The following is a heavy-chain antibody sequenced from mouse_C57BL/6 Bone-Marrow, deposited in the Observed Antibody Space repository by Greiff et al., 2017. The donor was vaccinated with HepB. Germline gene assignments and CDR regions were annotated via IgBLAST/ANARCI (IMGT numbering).Heavy chain of an antibody. CDR3: TRREGYSNYPFDY. V-gene: IGHV1-15*01. CDR2: IDPETGGT. Sequence: QVQLQQSGAELVRPGASVTLSCKASGYTFTDYEMHWVKQTPVHGLEWIGAIDPETGGTAYNQKFKGKAILTADKSSSTAYMELRSLTSEDSAVYYCTRREGYSNYPFDYWGQGTTLTVSS. CDR1: GYTFTDYE. J-gene: IGHJ2*01. D-gene: IGHD2-5*01.